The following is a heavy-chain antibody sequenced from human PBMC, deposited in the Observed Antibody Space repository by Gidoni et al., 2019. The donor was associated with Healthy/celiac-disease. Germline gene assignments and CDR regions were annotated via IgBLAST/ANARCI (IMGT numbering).Heavy chain of an antibody. CDR3: AKGERGSGWYPDY. D-gene: IGHD6-19*01. CDR2: ISYDGSNK. Sequence: QVQLVVSGGGVVQPGRSLRLSCAASGFTFSSYGMHWVRHAPGKGLEWVAVISYDGSNKYYADSVKGRFTISRDNSKNTLYLQMNSLRAEDTAVYYCAKGERGSGWYPDYWGQGTLVTVSS. CDR1: GFTFSSYG. V-gene: IGHV3-30*18. J-gene: IGHJ4*02.